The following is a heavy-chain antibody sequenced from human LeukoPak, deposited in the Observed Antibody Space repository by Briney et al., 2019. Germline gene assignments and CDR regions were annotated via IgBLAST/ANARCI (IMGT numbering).Heavy chain of an antibody. Sequence: GGSLRLSCAASGFTFSSYWMHWVRHAPGKGLVWVSRINTDGSDTNYAGSVKGRFTISRDNAKNTLYLQMNSLRAEDTAVYYCVRDRGEYSFGFYYYGMDVWGQGTTVTVSS. D-gene: IGHD5-18*01. V-gene: IGHV3-74*01. J-gene: IGHJ6*02. CDR2: INTDGSDT. CDR3: VRDRGEYSFGFYYYGMDV. CDR1: GFTFSSYW.